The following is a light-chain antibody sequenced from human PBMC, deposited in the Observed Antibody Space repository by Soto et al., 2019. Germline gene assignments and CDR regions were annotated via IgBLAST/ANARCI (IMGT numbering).Light chain of an antibody. CDR2: DAS. J-gene: IGKJ4*01. Sequence: EIGLTQSPGTLSLSPGERANLSCRASQSVGNNNLAWYQQKPGQAPRFLIYDASSRATGIPDRFSGSGSGTYFSLTISRLEPEDFAVYYCQQYGSTPLTFGGGTKVEIK. CDR3: QQYGSTPLT. V-gene: IGKV3-20*01. CDR1: QSVGNNN.